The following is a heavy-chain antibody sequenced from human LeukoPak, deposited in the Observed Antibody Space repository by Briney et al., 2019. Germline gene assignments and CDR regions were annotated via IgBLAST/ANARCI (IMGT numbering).Heavy chain of an antibody. CDR3: ASNSYSGPYYYYGMDV. D-gene: IGHD1-26*01. Sequence: SVKVSCKASGGTFSSYAISWVRQAPGQGLEWMGGIIPIFGTANYAQKFQGRVTITADESTSTAYMELSSLRSEDTAVYYCASNSYSGPYYYYGMDVWGQGTTATVSS. J-gene: IGHJ6*02. CDR1: GGTFSSYA. V-gene: IGHV1-69*13. CDR2: IIPIFGTA.